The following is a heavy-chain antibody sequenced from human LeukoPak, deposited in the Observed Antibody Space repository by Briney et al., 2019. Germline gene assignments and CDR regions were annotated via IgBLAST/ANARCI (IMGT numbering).Heavy chain of an antibody. J-gene: IGHJ5*02. CDR3: ARGIGVVAARGNSFDP. CDR1: GYTFTSYG. Sequence: ASVKVSCKASGYTFTSYGISWVRQAPGQAREWMGWISAYNGNTNYAQKLQGRVTMTTHTSTSTAYMELRSLRSADTAVYYCARGIGVVAARGNSFDPWGQGTLVTVSS. CDR2: ISAYNGNT. D-gene: IGHD2-15*01. V-gene: IGHV1-18*01.